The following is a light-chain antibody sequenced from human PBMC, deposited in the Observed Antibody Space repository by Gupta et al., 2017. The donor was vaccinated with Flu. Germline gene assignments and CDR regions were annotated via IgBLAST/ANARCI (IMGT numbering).Light chain of an antibody. CDR2: EAS. CDR1: QSIDTC. V-gene: IGKV3-11*01. Sequence: EIVLTQSPVTLSLSPGDSATLSCRASQSIDTCLVWYQQKPGQSPRLLIYEASTRATGVPARFSGGGSGTDFTLTISRLEPEDAAHYYCQHRSSWPNLFGHGTKLEIK. J-gene: IGKJ3*01. CDR3: QHRSSWPNL.